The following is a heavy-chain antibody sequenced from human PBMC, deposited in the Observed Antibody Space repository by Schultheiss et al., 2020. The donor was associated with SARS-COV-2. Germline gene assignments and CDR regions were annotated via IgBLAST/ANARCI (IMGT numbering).Heavy chain of an antibody. Sequence: GGSLRLSCAASGFTFSSYSMNWVRQAPGKGLEWVSAISGSGGSTYYADSVKGRFTISRDNSKNTLYLQMNSLRAEDTAVYYCARDLVLFGVTRGGIDYWGQGTLVTVSS. D-gene: IGHD3-3*01. CDR1: GFTFSSYS. J-gene: IGHJ4*02. V-gene: IGHV3-23*01. CDR2: ISGSGGST. CDR3: ARDLVLFGVTRGGIDY.